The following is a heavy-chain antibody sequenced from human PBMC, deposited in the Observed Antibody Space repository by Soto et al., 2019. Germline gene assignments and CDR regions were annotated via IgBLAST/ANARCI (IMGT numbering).Heavy chain of an antibody. CDR1: GFTFSSYG. D-gene: IGHD2-15*01. CDR2: ISYDGSNK. V-gene: IGHV3-30*18. Sequence: PGGSLRLSCAASGFTFSSYGMHWVRQAPGKGLEWVAVISYDGSNKYYADSVKGRFTISRDNSKNTLYLQMNSPRAEDTAVYYCAKSGGYYYYYYGMDVWGQGTTVTVSS. CDR3: AKSGGYYYYYYGMDV. J-gene: IGHJ6*02.